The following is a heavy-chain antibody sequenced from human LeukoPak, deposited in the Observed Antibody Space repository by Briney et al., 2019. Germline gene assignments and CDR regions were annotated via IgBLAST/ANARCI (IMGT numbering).Heavy chain of an antibody. D-gene: IGHD3-22*01. Sequence: PSETLSLTCTVSGGSISSGNYYWSWIRQPAGKGLEWIGRIWADGAPTYRPSLKSRVTISVDTSKNRFSLRLSSVTAADTAVYYCARGRDSRGYQFMGFDSWGQGTLVTVSS. V-gene: IGHV4-61*02. CDR3: ARGRDSRGYQFMGFDS. CDR2: IWADGAP. CDR1: GGSISSGNYY. J-gene: IGHJ4*02.